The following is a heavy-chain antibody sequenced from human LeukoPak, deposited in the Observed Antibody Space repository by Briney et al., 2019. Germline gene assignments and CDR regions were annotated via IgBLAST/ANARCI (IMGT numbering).Heavy chain of an antibody. CDR2: MNPNSGNT. J-gene: IGHJ4*02. V-gene: IGHV1-8*01. D-gene: IGHD4-23*01. CDR1: GYTFTSYD. Sequence: ASVKVSCKASGYTFTSYDINWVRQATGQGLEWMGWMNPNSGNTGYAQKFQGRVTMTRNTSISKAYMELSSLKSEDTAVYYCARATLKYDGNVLDYWGQGTLVTVSS. CDR3: ARATLKYDGNVLDY.